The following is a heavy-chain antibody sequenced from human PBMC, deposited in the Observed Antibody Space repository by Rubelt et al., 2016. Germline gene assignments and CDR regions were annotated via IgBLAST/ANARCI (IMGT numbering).Heavy chain of an antibody. CDR3: ARGGRYYGSGSYQRHNWFDP. CDR2: INHSGST. V-gene: IGHV4-34*01. J-gene: IGHJ5*02. Sequence: QVQLQQWGAGLLKPSETLSLTCAVYGGSFSGYYWSWIRQPPGKGLEWIGAINHSGSTNYNPSLKSRVTISVETSKNQFSLKLSSVTAADTAVYYCARGGRYYGSGSYQRHNWFDPWGQGTLVTVSS. CDR1: GGSFSGYY. D-gene: IGHD3-10*01.